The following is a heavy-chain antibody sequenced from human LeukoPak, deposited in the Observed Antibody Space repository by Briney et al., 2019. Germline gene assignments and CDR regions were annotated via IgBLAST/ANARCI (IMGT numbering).Heavy chain of an antibody. D-gene: IGHD3-22*01. Sequence: SETLSLTRAVSGGSISSSNWWSWVRQPPGKGLEWIGEIYHSGSTNYNPSLKSRVTISVDTSKNQFSLKLSSVTAADTAVYYCARLRDDSSGYYSQDPIYYYYYMDVWGKGTTVTISS. J-gene: IGHJ6*03. V-gene: IGHV4-4*02. CDR1: GGSISSSNW. CDR3: ARLRDDSSGYYSQDPIYYYYYMDV. CDR2: IYHSGST.